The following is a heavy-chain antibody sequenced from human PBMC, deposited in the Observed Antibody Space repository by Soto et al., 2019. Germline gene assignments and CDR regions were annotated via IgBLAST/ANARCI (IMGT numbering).Heavy chain of an antibody. CDR2: IYYTGST. Sequence: QVQLQESGPGVVKPSQTLSLTCTVSGGSFSSGDYYWSWVRQPPGKGLEWIGYIYYTGSTFNNPSLKSRVSISIDTSMTQFSLKLSSVTAAHTAVYYCARIHFGDEPSYYYYGMDVWGQGTTVTVSS. J-gene: IGHJ6*02. V-gene: IGHV4-30-4*01. CDR3: ARIHFGDEPSYYYYGMDV. CDR1: GGSFSSGDYY. D-gene: IGHD4-17*01.